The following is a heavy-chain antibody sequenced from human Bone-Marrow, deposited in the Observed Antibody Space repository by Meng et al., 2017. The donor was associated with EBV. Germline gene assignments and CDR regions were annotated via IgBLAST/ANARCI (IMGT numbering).Heavy chain of an antibody. D-gene: IGHD6-19*01. Sequence: QVQRQGSGPGLGQPSPVPSPTCVVSGGSISSGGYHWSWIRQPPGKGLEWIGYIDYSGSTYHNPSLKSRVTTSVDASNNQFSLKLSSVTAADTAVYYCATYEMGGAGKGYWGQGTLVTVSS. V-gene: IGHV4-30-4*01. CDR3: ATYEMGGAGKGY. CDR1: GGSISSGGYH. J-gene: IGHJ4*02. CDR2: IDYSGST.